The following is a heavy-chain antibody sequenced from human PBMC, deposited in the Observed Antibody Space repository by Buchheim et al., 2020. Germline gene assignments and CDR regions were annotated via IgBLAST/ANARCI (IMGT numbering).Heavy chain of an antibody. CDR1: GFTFSSYA. D-gene: IGHD6-13*01. Sequence: QVQLVESGGGVVQPGRSLRLSCAASGFTFSSYAMHWVRQAPGKGLEWVAVISYDGSNKYYADSVKGRFTISRDNSKNTLYLQMNSLRAEDTAVYYCARETAAAGTYFDYWGQGTL. V-gene: IGHV3-30*01. CDR2: ISYDGSNK. J-gene: IGHJ4*02. CDR3: ARETAAAGTYFDY.